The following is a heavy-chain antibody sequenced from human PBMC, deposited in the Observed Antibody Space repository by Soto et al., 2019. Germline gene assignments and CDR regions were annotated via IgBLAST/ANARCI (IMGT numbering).Heavy chain of an antibody. J-gene: IGHJ6*02. CDR3: ARGNFYYGLDV. Sequence: QVQLQQWGAGLLKPSETLSLICAVYGGSFSGNYWSWIRQPPGKGLEWIGEFSDSGSTNYNPSLKSRVTISEDMSKSQFSLKLSSVTAADTAVYYCARGNFYYGLDVCGQGTTVTVSS. CDR2: FSDSGST. CDR1: GGSFSGNY. V-gene: IGHV4-34*01.